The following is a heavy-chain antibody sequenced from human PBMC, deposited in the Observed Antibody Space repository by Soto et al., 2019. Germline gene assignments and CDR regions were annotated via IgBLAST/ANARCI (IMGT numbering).Heavy chain of an antibody. D-gene: IGHD3-10*01. CDR2: IYYSGST. V-gene: IGHV4-39*01. CDR1: GGSISSSSYY. J-gene: IGHJ4*02. Sequence: SETLSLTCTVSGGSISSSSYYWGWIRQPPGKGLEWIGSIYYSGSTYYNPSLKSRVTISVDTSKNQFSLKLSSVTAADTAVYYCASGRDDVLLWFGESPGDQTFDYWGQGTLVTVSS. CDR3: ASGRDDVLLWFGESPGDQTFDY.